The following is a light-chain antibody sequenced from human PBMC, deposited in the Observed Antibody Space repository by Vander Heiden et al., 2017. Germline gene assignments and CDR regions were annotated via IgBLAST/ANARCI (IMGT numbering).Light chain of an antibody. Sequence: AIRVTQSPSSLSASTGDRVTITWRASQGISSYLAWYQQKPGKAPKVLLYAASTLQSGVPSRFRGSGSGTDFTLTIRCLPSEDFATYYCQQDDSYPRTFGHGTKVDIK. CDR2: AAS. CDR1: QGISSY. J-gene: IGKJ3*01. CDR3: QQDDSYPRT. V-gene: IGKV1-8*01.